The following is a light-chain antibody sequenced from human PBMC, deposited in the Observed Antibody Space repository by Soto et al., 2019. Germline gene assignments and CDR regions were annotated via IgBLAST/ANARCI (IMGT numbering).Light chain of an antibody. V-gene: IGKV3-11*01. Sequence: EIVLKQSPATLSLSPGERATLSCRASQSVSSYLAWYQQKPGQAPRLLVYDASNRATGIPARFSGSGSGTDFTLTISSLEPEDFAVYYCQQRSNWPPVWTFGQGTKV. CDR2: DAS. J-gene: IGKJ1*01. CDR3: QQRSNWPPVWT. CDR1: QSVSSY.